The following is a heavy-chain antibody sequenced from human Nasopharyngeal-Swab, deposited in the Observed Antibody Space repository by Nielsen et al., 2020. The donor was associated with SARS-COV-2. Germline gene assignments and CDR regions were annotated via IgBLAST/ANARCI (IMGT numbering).Heavy chain of an antibody. V-gene: IGHV3-23*01. CDR2: LSGTGEST. CDR3: AKAWAAAGLSFYYYMDV. J-gene: IGHJ6*03. D-gene: IGHD6-13*01. Sequence: WRRRCPGKWLEWVSTLSGTGESTYYADSVTGRFAISRDNSNNTLYLQMHGLRAEDTAIYFCAKAWAAAGLSFYYYMDVWGKGTTVTVSS.